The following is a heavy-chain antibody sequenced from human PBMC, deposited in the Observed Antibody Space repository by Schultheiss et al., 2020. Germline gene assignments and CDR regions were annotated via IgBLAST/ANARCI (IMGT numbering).Heavy chain of an antibody. CDR3: ARESAVAGTIGDWFDP. D-gene: IGHD6-19*01. CDR2: ISGSGGST. J-gene: IGHJ5*02. V-gene: IGHV3-23*01. Sequence: GGSLRLSCAASGFTFSSYSMNWVRQAPGKGLEWVSAISGSGGSTYYADSVKGRFTISRDNSKNTLYLQMNSLRAEDTAVYYCARESAVAGTIGDWFDPWGQGTLVTVSS. CDR1: GFTFSSYS.